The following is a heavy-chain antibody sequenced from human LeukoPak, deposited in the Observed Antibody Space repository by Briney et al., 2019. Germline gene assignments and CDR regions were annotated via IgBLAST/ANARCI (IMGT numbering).Heavy chain of an antibody. CDR1: GFTFSTYG. J-gene: IGHJ4*02. Sequence: SGGSLRLSCAASGFTFSTYGMNWVRQAPGKGLEWVSAVSGSGSTTYYARSVKGRFTVSRDNSKNTLYLQMNSLRAEDTAVYYCAKARYYYDSSGYYYFNYWGQGTLVTVSS. CDR3: AKARYYYDSSGYYYFNY. CDR2: VSGSGSTT. V-gene: IGHV3-23*01. D-gene: IGHD3-22*01.